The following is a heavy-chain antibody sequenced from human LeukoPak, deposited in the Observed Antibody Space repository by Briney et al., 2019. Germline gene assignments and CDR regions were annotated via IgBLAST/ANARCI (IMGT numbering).Heavy chain of an antibody. J-gene: IGHJ5*02. Sequence: SVKVSCRASGGTFSSYAISWVRQAPGQGLEWMGRIIPILGIANYAQKFQGRVTITADKSTSTAYMELSSLRSEDTAVYYCARDHGFSSSWYRRNNWFDPWGQGTLVTVSS. CDR3: ARDHGFSSSWYRRNNWFDP. CDR2: IIPILGIA. V-gene: IGHV1-69*04. CDR1: GGTFSSYA. D-gene: IGHD6-13*01.